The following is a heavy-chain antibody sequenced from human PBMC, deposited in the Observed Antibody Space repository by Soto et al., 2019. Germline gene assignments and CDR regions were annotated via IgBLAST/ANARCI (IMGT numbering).Heavy chain of an antibody. Sequence: ASVKVACKASGYTFTSYGINWVRQAPGRGLEWMGWINPGNGNTKYSQQFQGRVIIDRDTSASTAYMELSSLRSEDTAVYYCARGGYFDSSNYLAYWGLGTLVTVSS. V-gene: IGHV1-3*01. CDR2: INPGNGNT. CDR1: GYTFTSYG. D-gene: IGHD3-22*01. CDR3: ARGGYFDSSNYLAY. J-gene: IGHJ4*02.